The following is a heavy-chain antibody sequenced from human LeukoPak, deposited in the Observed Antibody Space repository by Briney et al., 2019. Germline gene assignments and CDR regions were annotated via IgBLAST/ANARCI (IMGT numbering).Heavy chain of an antibody. J-gene: IGHJ6*02. CDR3: ARVGYSYGYTNYYYYGMDV. CDR1: GGSISSGGYY. V-gene: IGHV4-31*03. D-gene: IGHD5-18*01. Sequence: SQTLSLTCTVSGGSISSGGYYWSWIRQHPGKGLEWIGYIYYSGSTYYNPSLKSRVTISVDTSKNQFSLKLSSVTAADTAVYYCARVGYSYGYTNYYYYGMDVWGQGTTVTVSS. CDR2: IYYSGST.